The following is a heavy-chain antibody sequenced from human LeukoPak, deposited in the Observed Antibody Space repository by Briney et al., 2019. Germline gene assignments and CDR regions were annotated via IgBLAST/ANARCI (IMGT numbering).Heavy chain of an antibody. J-gene: IGHJ4*02. D-gene: IGHD3-22*01. CDR3: ARSFHYDSSGYYGY. Sequence: GGSLRLSCAASGFTFSSYWMSWVRRAPGKGLEWVANIMQDGSEKYYVDSVKGRFTISRDNAKNSLYLQMNSLRAEDTAVYYCARSFHYDSSGYYGYWGQGTLVTVSS. CDR2: IMQDGSEK. CDR1: GFTFSSYW. V-gene: IGHV3-7*03.